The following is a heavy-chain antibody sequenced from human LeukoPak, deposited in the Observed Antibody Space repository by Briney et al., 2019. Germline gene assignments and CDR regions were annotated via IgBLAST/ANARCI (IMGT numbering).Heavy chain of an antibody. CDR2: ISGSGGST. Sequence: GGSLRLSCAASGFTFSSYAMSWVRQAPGKGLEWVSAISGSGGSTYYADSVKGRFTISRDNSKNTLYLQMNSLRAEDTAVYYCAKATGKVEGIVGATSDYWGQGTLVAVSS. CDR3: AKATGKVEGIVGATSDY. J-gene: IGHJ4*02. CDR1: GFTFSSYA. D-gene: IGHD1-26*01. V-gene: IGHV3-23*01.